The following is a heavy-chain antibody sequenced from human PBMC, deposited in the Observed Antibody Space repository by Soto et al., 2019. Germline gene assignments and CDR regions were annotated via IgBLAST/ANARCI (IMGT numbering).Heavy chain of an antibody. CDR2: IYSGGST. D-gene: IGHD3-3*01. J-gene: IGHJ4*02. CDR1: GFTVSSNY. V-gene: IGHV3-66*01. CDR3: ARDLIGRFSD. Sequence: GGSLRLSCAASGFTVSSNYMSWVRQAPGKGLEWVSVIYSGGSTYYADSVKGRFTIFRDNSKNTLYLQMNSLRAEDTAVYYCARDLIGRFSDWGQGTLVTVSS.